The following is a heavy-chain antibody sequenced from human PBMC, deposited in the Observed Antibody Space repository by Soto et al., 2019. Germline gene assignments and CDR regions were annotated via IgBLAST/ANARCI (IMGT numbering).Heavy chain of an antibody. CDR1: GYTFTRYA. CDR2: INAGNGNT. D-gene: IGHD1-26*01. J-gene: IGHJ4*02. V-gene: IGHV1-3*05. CDR3: ARTIVGATILDY. Sequence: QVQLVQSGAEEKKPGASVKVSCKGSGYTFTRYALHWVRQAPGQRLEWMGWINAGNGNTKYSQKFQGRVTITRDTSASTAYMEVSSLRSEDTAVYYCARTIVGATILDYWGQGTLVTVSS.